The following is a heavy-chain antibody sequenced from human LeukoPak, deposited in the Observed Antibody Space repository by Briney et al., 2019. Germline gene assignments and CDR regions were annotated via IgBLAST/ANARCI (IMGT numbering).Heavy chain of an antibody. CDR3: ARTLGGNWFDP. CDR1: GYSISSGYY. J-gene: IGHJ5*02. V-gene: IGHV4-38-2*02. CDR2: IYHSGST. D-gene: IGHD2-15*01. Sequence: PSETLSLTCTVSGYSISSGYYWGWIRQPPGKGLEWIGSIYHSGSTYYNPSLKSRVTISVDTSKNQFSLKLSSVTAADTAVYYCARTLGGNWFDPWGQGTLVTVSS.